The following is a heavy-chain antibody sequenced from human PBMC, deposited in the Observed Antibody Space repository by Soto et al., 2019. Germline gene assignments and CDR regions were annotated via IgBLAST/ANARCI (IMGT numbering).Heavy chain of an antibody. D-gene: IGHD3-22*01. V-gene: IGHV4-61*01. CDR2: IYYSWST. CDR1: GGSVSSGSYY. J-gene: IGHJ4*02. CDR3: ASSGYYYVPSMYYFDY. Sequence: PSETRSLTCTVSGGSVSSGSYYWSWIRQPPGKGLEWIGYIYYSWSTNYNPSLKSRVTISVDTSKNQFSLKLSSVTAADTAVYYCASSGYYYVPSMYYFDYWGQGTLVTVSS.